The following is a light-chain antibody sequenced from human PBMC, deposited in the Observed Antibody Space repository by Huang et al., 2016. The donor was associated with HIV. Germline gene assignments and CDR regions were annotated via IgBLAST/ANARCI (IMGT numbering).Light chain of an antibody. CDR1: PSVSSY. CDR3: QQRSNWLT. V-gene: IGKV3-11*01. J-gene: IGKJ4*01. CDR2: DAS. Sequence: EIVLTQSPATLSWSPGERATLSCRASPSVSSYLAWYQQKPGQAPRLLIYDASNRATGSPARFSGSGSGTDFTLTISSLEPEDFAVYYCQQRSNWLTFGGGTKVEIK.